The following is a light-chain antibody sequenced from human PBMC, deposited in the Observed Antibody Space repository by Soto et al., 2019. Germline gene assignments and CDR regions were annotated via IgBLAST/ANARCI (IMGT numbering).Light chain of an antibody. CDR2: GNR. Sequence: QSVLTQPPSVSGAPGQRVTISCTGTSSNIGAGYDVHWYQQFPGTAPKLLIYGNRNRPSGVPDRFSGSKSGTSASLAITGLQAEDEATYYCSSYAGSNNVVFGGGTKLTVL. CDR1: SSNIGAGYD. CDR3: SSYAGSNNVV. V-gene: IGLV1-40*01. J-gene: IGLJ2*01.